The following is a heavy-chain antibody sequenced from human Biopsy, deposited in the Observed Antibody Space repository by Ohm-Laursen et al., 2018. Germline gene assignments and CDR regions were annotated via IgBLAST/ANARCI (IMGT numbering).Heavy chain of an antibody. D-gene: IGHD5-18*01. CDR3: ARGSSYGYDFDY. J-gene: IGHJ4*02. CDR2: IYCSGST. V-gene: IGHV4-59*01. CDR1: DGSINSYY. Sequence: SQTLSLTCTVSDGSINSYYWNWIRQPPGKRLEWIGNIYCSGSTNFNPSLKSRVTISVDTSKNQFSLKLSSVTAADTAVYFCARGSSYGYDFDYWGQGTLVAVSS.